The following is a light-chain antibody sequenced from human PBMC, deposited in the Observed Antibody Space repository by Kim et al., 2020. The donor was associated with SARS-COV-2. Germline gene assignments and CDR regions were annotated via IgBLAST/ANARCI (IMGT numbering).Light chain of an antibody. V-gene: IGKV1-5*03. Sequence: DIQMTQSPSTLSASVGDRVTITCRASQSLSTSLSWYQQKPGKAPKLLIYRSSILESGVPSRFSGSGSGTEFTLTISSLQPDDFATYYCQQYNSYPTTFGQGTRREIK. CDR1: QSLSTS. CDR2: RSS. J-gene: IGKJ5*01. CDR3: QQYNSYPTT.